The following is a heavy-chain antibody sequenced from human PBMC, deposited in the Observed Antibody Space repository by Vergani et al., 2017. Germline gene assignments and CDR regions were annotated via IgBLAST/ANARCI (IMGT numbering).Heavy chain of an antibody. D-gene: IGHD5-18*01. V-gene: IGHV4-4*03. J-gene: IGHJ2*01. CDR2: ICHTEDT. Sequence: QVQLQESGPGLVKPPGTLSLTCAVSGDSISSNNCWTWVRQPPGKGLEWIGEICHTEDTKYSPSLKSRVTISVDTSKNQFSLKLSSVTAADTAVYYCARGRGYSYGLYWYFDLWGRGTLVTVSS. CDR3: ARGRGYSYGLYWYFDL. CDR1: GDSISSNNC.